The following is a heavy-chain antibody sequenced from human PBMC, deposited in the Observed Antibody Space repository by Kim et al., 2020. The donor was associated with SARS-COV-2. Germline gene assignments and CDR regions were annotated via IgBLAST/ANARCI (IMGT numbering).Heavy chain of an antibody. CDR2: INHSGST. CDR3: ARGPYYGSGRVDV. CDR1: GGSFSGYY. D-gene: IGHD3-10*01. V-gene: IGHV4-34*01. J-gene: IGHJ6*02. Sequence: SETLSLTCAVYGGSFSGYYWSWIRQPPGKGLEWIGEINHSGSTNYNPSLKSRVTISVDTSKNQFSLKLSSVTAADTAVYYCARGPYYGSGRVDVWGQGTTVTVSS.